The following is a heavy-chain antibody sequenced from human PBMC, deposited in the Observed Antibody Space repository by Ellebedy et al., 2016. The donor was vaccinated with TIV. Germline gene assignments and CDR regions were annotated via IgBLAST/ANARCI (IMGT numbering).Heavy chain of an antibody. CDR1: GFTFSSYE. CDR2: ISSSGSTI. Sequence: GESLKISCAASGFTFSSYEMNWVRQAPGKGLEWVSYISSSGSTIYYADSVKGRFTISRDNAKNSLYLQMNSLRAEDTAVYYCARELLDIVATSYYYYGMDVWGQGTTVTVSS. CDR3: ARELLDIVATSYYYYGMDV. J-gene: IGHJ6*02. D-gene: IGHD5-12*01. V-gene: IGHV3-48*03.